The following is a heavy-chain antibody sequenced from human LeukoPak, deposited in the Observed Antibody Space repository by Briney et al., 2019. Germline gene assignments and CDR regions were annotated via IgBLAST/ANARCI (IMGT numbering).Heavy chain of an antibody. Sequence: SETLSLTCTVSGGSISSGDYYWSWIREHPGKGLEWIGYIYYSGSTYYNPSLKSRVTISVDTSKNQFSLKLSSVTAADTAVYYCARLYTSFRAFDIWGQGTMVTVSS. D-gene: IGHD6-6*01. CDR2: IYYSGST. CDR3: ARLYTSFRAFDI. V-gene: IGHV4-31*03. CDR1: GGSISSGDYY. J-gene: IGHJ3*02.